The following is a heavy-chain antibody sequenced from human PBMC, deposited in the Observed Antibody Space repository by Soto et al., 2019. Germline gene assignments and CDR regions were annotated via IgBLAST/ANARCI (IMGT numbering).Heavy chain of an antibody. CDR3: AISALGLATIKILDF. J-gene: IGHJ4*02. CDR1: GDSISSSSYY. CDR2: MFYSGST. D-gene: IGHD7-27*01. Sequence: QLQLQEAGPGLVKPSETRSLTCTVSGDSISSSSYYWAWIRQPPGKGLEWIGSMFYSGSTYYTPSLERRFAISVDTYKNQFALKLPSVTAADTARYFCAISALGLATIKILDFWGQGSLVTVSS. V-gene: IGHV4-39*01.